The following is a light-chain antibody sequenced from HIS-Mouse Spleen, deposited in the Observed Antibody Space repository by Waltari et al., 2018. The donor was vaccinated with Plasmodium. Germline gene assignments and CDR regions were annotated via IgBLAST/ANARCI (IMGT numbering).Light chain of an antibody. CDR3: CSYAGSYTPVV. Sequence: QSALTQPRSVSGSPGQSVTISCTGTSSDVGGYHYVSWYQQHQGKAPKLMIYDVSKRPSGVPDRFSGSKSGNTASLTISGLQAEDEADYYCCSYAGSYTPVVFGGGTKLTVL. V-gene: IGLV2-11*01. J-gene: IGLJ2*01. CDR1: SSDVGGYHY. CDR2: DVS.